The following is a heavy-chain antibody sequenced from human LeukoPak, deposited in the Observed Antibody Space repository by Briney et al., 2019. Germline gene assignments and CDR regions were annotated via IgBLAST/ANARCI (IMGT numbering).Heavy chain of an antibody. J-gene: IGHJ1*01. D-gene: IGHD2-15*01. CDR3: AKDPLLYXSGGSCYSDGYFQH. V-gene: IGHV3-30*02. CDR1: GFTFSSYG. Sequence: PGGSLRLSCAASGFTFSSYGMHWVRQAPGKGLEWVAFIRYDGSNKYYADSVKGRFTISRDNSKNTLYLQMNSLRAEDTAVYYCAKDPLLYXSGGSCYSDGYFQHWGQGTLVTVSS. CDR2: IRYDGSNK.